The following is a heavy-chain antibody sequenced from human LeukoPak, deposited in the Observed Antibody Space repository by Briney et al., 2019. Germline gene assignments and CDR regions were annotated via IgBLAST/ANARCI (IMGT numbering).Heavy chain of an antibody. J-gene: IGHJ4*02. CDR1: GGSISSSNW. D-gene: IGHD3-16*01. V-gene: IGHV4-4*02. CDR2: IYHSGST. Sequence: SSGTLSLTCAVSGGSISSSNWWSWVRQPPGKGLEWIGEIYHSGSTNYNPSLKSRVTISVDKSKNQFSLKLSSVTAADTAVYYCAREGGNVVRGGYYFDFWGQGTLVTVSS. CDR3: AREGGNVVRGGYYFDF.